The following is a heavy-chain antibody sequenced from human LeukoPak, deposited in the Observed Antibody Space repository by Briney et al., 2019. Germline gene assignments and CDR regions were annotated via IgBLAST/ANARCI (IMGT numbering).Heavy chain of an antibody. D-gene: IGHD6-19*01. CDR3: AREGGSGWYALDY. CDR1: GFTVSSNY. V-gene: IGHV3-66*01. CDR2: IYIGGST. Sequence: GGSLRLSCAASGFTVSSNYMSWVRQAPGKGLEWVSVIYIGGSTYYADSVKGRFTISRDNSKNTLYLQMNSLRAEDTAVYYCAREGGSGWYALDYWGQGTLVTVSS. J-gene: IGHJ4*02.